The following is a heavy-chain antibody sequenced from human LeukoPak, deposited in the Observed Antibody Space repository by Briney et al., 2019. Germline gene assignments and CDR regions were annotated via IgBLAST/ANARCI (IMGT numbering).Heavy chain of an antibody. V-gene: IGHV3-23*01. J-gene: IGHJ4*02. CDR1: GFPFSSYA. D-gene: IGHD3-3*01. CDR2: ISGSGGST. CDR3: AKGSRYDFWSGYYD. Sequence: GGSLRLSCAASGFPFSSYAMSWVRQAPGKGLEWVSAISGSGGSTYYADSVKGRFTISRDNSKNTLYLQMNSLRAEDTAVYYCAKGSRYDFWSGYYDWGQGTLVTVSS.